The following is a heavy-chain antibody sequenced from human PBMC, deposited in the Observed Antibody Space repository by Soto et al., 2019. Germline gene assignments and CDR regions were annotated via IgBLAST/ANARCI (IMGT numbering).Heavy chain of an antibody. D-gene: IGHD1-7*01. V-gene: IGHV3-15*01. J-gene: IGHJ4*02. CDR2: IKNKRSDEAT. Sequence: GGSLRLSCAASGFTLSDAWMTWLRQTPGRGLEWVGRIKNKRSDEATDYAAAVKGRFIISRDDSKNTLYLQTHSMTTEDTAVYHCSTDGLNYGSFDYWGQGTLVTLSS. CDR1: GFTLSDAW. CDR3: STDGLNYGSFDY.